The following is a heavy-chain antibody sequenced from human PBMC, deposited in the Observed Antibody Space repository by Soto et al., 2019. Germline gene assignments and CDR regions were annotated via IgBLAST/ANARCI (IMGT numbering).Heavy chain of an antibody. CDR1: GFICSSYD. CDR2: ILVDGRT. V-gene: IGHV3-23*01. Sequence: EVQMLESGGDLAQPGGSLRLSCAASGFICSSYDMSWVRQAPRKGLEWVSTILVDGRTFYVDSVKGRFTISRDISKNTVYLQMNSLTAGDTALYYCAKATATGGGAFDICGQGTMVTVSS. D-gene: IGHD2-8*02. CDR3: AKATATGGGAFDI. J-gene: IGHJ3*02.